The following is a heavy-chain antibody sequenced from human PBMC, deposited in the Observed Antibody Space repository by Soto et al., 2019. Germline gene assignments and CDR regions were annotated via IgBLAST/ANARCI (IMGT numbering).Heavy chain of an antibody. J-gene: IGHJ6*02. V-gene: IGHV4-39*01. CDR1: GGSISSSSYY. CDR3: ARHLDPPQLVRVYYYYGMDV. Sequence: SETLSLTCTVSGGSISSSSYYWGWIRQPPGKGLEWIGSIYYSGSTYYNPSLKSRVTISVDTSKNQFSLKLSSVTAADTAVYYCARHLDPPQLVRVYYYYGMDVWGQGTTVTVSS. D-gene: IGHD6-13*01. CDR2: IYYSGST.